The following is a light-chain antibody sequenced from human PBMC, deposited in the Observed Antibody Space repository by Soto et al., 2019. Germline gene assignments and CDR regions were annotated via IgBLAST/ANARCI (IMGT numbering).Light chain of an antibody. CDR2: LNSDGSH. Sequence: QLVLTQSPSASASLGASVKLTCTLSSGHSSYAIAWHQQQPEKGPRYLMKLNSDGSHSKGDGIPDRFSGSSSGAERYLTISSIQSEDEADYYSQTWGTGIVVFGGGTKLTVL. CDR3: QTWGTGIVV. V-gene: IGLV4-69*01. CDR1: SGHSSYA. J-gene: IGLJ2*01.